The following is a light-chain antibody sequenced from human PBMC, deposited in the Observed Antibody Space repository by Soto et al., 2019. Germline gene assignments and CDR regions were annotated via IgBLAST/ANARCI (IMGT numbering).Light chain of an antibody. J-gene: IGKJ3*01. Sequence: DLQMTQSPSSVSASVGDRVTITCRASQGISSWLAWYQQKPGQAPKLLIYAASNLQSGVPSRFSGSGSGTDFTLTINSLQPEDFATYYCQQDITFPFTFGPGTKVDVK. CDR1: QGISSW. CDR2: AAS. CDR3: QQDITFPFT. V-gene: IGKV1-12*01.